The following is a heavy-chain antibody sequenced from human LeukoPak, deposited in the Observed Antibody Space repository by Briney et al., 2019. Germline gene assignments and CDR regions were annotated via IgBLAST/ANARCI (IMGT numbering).Heavy chain of an antibody. CDR2: IYYSGTT. CDR1: GGSISYYY. J-gene: IGHJ6*02. V-gene: IGHV4-59*01. Sequence: SETLSLTCTVSGGSISYYYWSWIRQSPGKGLEGIGYIYYSGTTNYNPSLKSRVTLSVDTSKHQFSLQLRSVTAADTAVYYCAREDPQTTVPEGMDVWGQGTTVTVSS. CDR3: AREDPQTTVPEGMDV. D-gene: IGHD4-17*01.